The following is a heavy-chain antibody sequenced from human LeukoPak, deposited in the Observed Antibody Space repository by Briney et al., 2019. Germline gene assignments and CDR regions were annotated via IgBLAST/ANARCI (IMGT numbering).Heavy chain of an antibody. CDR3: ARDNGAGYSRGYEHYFYYMDV. V-gene: IGHV4-4*07. J-gene: IGHJ6*03. Sequence: SETLSLTCTVSGGSIINNYWAWIRQPAGNGLEWIGRVHSGGTTNYSPSFSSRVTMSVNASKNQVSLILSSVTAADTAVYFCARDNGAGYSRGYEHYFYYMDVWGKGTTVTASS. CDR1: GGSIINNY. CDR2: VHSGGTT. D-gene: IGHD6-25*01.